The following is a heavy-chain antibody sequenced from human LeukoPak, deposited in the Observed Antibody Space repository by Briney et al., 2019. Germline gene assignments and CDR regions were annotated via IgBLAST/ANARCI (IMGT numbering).Heavy chain of an antibody. J-gene: IGHJ6*02. Sequence: SVKVSCKASGFTFTSSAMQWVRQARGQRLEWIGWIVVGSGNTNYAQKFQERVTITRDMSTSTAYMELSSLRSEDTAVYYCAAVLPAAIDLLDYYGMDVWGQGTTVTVSS. CDR2: IVVGSGNT. CDR3: AAVLPAAIDLLDYYGMDV. D-gene: IGHD2-2*01. CDR1: GFTFTSSA. V-gene: IGHV1-58*02.